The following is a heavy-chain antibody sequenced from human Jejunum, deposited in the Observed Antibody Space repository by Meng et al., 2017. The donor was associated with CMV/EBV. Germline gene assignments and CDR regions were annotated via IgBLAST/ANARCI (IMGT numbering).Heavy chain of an antibody. V-gene: IGHV4-39*07. D-gene: IGHD5-18*01. CDR1: GGSLSSSTYY. Sequence: GGSLSSSTYYWGWIRQPPEKGLEWIGNIYYSGNTYYNPSLKSRVTISVDTSKNQFSLSLTSVTAADTAVYYCARVPYTYGYGWLDPWGQGTLVTVSS. CDR2: IYYSGNT. CDR3: ARVPYTYGYGWLDP. J-gene: IGHJ5*02.